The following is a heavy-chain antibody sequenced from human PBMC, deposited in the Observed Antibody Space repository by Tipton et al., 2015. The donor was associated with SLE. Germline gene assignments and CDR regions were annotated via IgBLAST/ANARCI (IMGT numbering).Heavy chain of an antibody. CDR2: IKQDGSEM. Sequence: GSLRLSCAASGFTFSSYWMSWVRQAPGKGPEWVANIKQDGSEMYYVDSVKGRFTISRDNAKNSLYLHMNSLRVEDTAVYYCARDPRLNWDYGTYFDYWGQGTLVTVSS. J-gene: IGHJ4*02. CDR1: GFTFSSYW. D-gene: IGHD3-16*01. CDR3: ARDPRLNWDYGTYFDY. V-gene: IGHV3-7*03.